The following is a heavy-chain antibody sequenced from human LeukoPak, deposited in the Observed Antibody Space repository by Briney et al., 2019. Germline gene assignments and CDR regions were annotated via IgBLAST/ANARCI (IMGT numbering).Heavy chain of an antibody. V-gene: IGHV4-59*01. CDR3: ARFIMTTVTTAFHDY. J-gene: IGHJ4*02. CDR2: IYYSGST. Sequence: SETLSLTCTVSGGSISSYYWSWIRQPPGKGLEWIGYIYYSGSTNYNPSLKSRVTISVDTSKNQFSLKLSSVTAAVTAVYYCARFIMTTVTTAFHDYWGQGTLVTVSS. D-gene: IGHD4-17*01. CDR1: GGSISSYY.